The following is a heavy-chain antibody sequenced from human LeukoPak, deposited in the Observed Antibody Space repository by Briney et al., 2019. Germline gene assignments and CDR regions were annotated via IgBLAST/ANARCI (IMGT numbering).Heavy chain of an antibody. Sequence: GGSLRLSCAASGFTFSSYGMHWVRQAPGKGLEWVAVISYDGSNKYYADSVKGRFTISRDNAKNSLYLQMNSLRAEDTAVYYCAKDDLHASYDSSGDAFDIWGQGAMVTVSS. D-gene: IGHD3-22*01. CDR1: GFTFSSYG. V-gene: IGHV3-30*18. J-gene: IGHJ3*02. CDR3: AKDDLHASYDSSGDAFDI. CDR2: ISYDGSNK.